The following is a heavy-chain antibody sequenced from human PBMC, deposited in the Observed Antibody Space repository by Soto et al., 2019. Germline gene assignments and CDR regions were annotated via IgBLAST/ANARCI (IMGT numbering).Heavy chain of an antibody. V-gene: IGHV3-15*07. D-gene: IGHD3-3*02. J-gene: IGHJ4*01. CDR2: IKSKIDGGTT. CDR3: TTDSHFSTRLVRFDL. CDR1: GFTFSTAW. Sequence: PGGSLRLSCAASGFTFSTAWINWVRQAPGKGLEWVGRIKSKIDGGTTDFAASVKGRFAISRDDLQDTMFLQINSLKSDYTALYYCTTDSHFSTRLVRFDLWGRGTLVTVSS.